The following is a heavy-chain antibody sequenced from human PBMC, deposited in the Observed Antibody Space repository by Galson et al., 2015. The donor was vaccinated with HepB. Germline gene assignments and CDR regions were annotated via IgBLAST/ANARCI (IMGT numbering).Heavy chain of an antibody. Sequence: SVKVSCKASGYTFTSYAMHWVRQAPGQRLEWMGWINVGNGKTKYSQNFQGRVTITRDTSARTAYMELSSLRSEDTAVYYCAREWFGELSGAFDIWGQGTMVTVSP. V-gene: IGHV1-3*01. CDR2: INVGNGKT. D-gene: IGHD3-10*01. CDR1: GYTFTSYA. J-gene: IGHJ3*02. CDR3: AREWFGELSGAFDI.